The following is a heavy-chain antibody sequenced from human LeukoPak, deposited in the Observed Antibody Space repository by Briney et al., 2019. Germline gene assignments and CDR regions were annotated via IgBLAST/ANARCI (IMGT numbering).Heavy chain of an antibody. J-gene: IGHJ4*02. CDR2: ISSSSSTI. CDR1: GFTFSSYS. Sequence: GGSLRLSCAASGFTFSSYSMNWVRQAPGKGLEWVSYISSSSSTIYYADSVKGRFIISRDNAKNSLYLQMNSLRAEDTAVYYCARAQVGATWVFDYWGQGTLVTVSS. CDR3: ARAQVGATWVFDY. V-gene: IGHV3-48*01. D-gene: IGHD1-26*01.